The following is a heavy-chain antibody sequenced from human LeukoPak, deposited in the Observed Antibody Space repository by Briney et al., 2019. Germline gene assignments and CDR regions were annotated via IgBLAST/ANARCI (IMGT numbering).Heavy chain of an antibody. Sequence: ASVKVSCKASGYTFSSYGISWVRQAPGQGLEWMGWISTYNGNTNYAQKFQGRVTMTTDSSTDIAYMELQSLRSDDTAVYYCARAGGVSFVARWFDPWGQGSLATVSS. CDR1: GYTFSSYG. J-gene: IGHJ5*02. D-gene: IGHD5/OR15-5a*01. V-gene: IGHV1-18*01. CDR2: ISTYNGNT. CDR3: ARAGGVSFVARWFDP.